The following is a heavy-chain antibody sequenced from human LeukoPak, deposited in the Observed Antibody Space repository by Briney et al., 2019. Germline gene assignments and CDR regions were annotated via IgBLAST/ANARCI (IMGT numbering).Heavy chain of an antibody. V-gene: IGHV4-38-2*01. D-gene: IGHD5-18*01. CDR1: GYSISSGYY. CDR2: IYHSGST. Sequence: PSETLSLTCAVSGYSISSGYYWGWIRQPPGKGLEWIGSIYHSGSTYYNPSLKSRVTISVDTSKNQFSLKLSSVTAADTAVYYCASLWNSYGYPDDYWGQGTLVTVSS. CDR3: ASLWNSYGYPDDY. J-gene: IGHJ4*02.